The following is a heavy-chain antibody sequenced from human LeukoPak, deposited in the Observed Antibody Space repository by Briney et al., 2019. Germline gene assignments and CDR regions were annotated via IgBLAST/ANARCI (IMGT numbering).Heavy chain of an antibody. CDR1: GFTFTTYA. CDR2: ISSSSSTI. Sequence: GGSLRLSCRASGFTFTTYAMTWVRQAPGKGLEWVSYISSSSSTIYYADSVKGRFTISRDNAKNSLYLQMNSLRAEDTAVYYCARVLAAYCGGDCYPYWGQGTLVAVSS. D-gene: IGHD2-21*02. J-gene: IGHJ4*02. CDR3: ARVLAAYCGGDCYPY. V-gene: IGHV3-48*01.